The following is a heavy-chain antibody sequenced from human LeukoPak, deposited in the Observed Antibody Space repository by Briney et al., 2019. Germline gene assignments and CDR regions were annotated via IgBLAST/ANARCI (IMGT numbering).Heavy chain of an antibody. CDR1: GFTFSSYE. Sequence: PGGSLRLPCAASGFTFSSYEMNWVRQAPGKGLEWVSYISSSGSTIYYADSVKGRFTISRDNAKNSLYLQMNSLRAEDTAVYYCARDGYYYGSGSYYKVDFDYWGQGTLVTVSS. CDR2: ISSSGSTI. D-gene: IGHD3-10*01. J-gene: IGHJ4*02. CDR3: ARDGYYYGSGSYYKVDFDY. V-gene: IGHV3-48*03.